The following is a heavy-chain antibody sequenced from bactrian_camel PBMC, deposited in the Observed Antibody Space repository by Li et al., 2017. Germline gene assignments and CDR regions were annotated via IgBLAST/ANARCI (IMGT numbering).Heavy chain of an antibody. CDR3: AAGTRLMYGAMWYPSAIDFDD. CDR1: GETYSSFC. Sequence: HVQLVESGGGSVQAGGSLTLTCVASGETYSSFCMGWFRQAPGKEREGVATIYNGATVYADSVKGRFTVSQGSTLGTQYLQMNNLKPEDTALYYCAAGTRLMYGAMWYPSAIDFDDWGQGTQVTVS. J-gene: IGHJ6*01. D-gene: IGHD6*01. CDR2: IYNGAT. V-gene: IGHV3S55*01.